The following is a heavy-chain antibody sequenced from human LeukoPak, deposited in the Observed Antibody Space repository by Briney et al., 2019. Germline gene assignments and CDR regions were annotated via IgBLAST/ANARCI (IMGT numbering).Heavy chain of an antibody. Sequence: GGSLRLSCAASGFTFSSYAMSWVRQAPGKGLEWVADISYGGSNNYYADSVKGRFTISRDNSKNTLFLQMNSLRAEDPAVYYSTIDGPTRWIAARDNLFDLWGQGTLVTVSS. J-gene: IGHJ5*02. CDR2: ISYGGSNN. CDR3: TIDGPTRWIAARDNLFDL. D-gene: IGHD6-13*01. CDR1: GFTFSSYA. V-gene: IGHV3-30*01.